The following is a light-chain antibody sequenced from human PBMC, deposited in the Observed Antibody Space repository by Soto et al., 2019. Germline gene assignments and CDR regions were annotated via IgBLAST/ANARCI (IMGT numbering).Light chain of an antibody. CDR1: SSDIGGYNY. J-gene: IGLJ1*01. CDR2: DVT. Sequence: QSVLTQPASVSGSPGQSITISCNGTSSDIGGYNYVAWYQQHPGKAPKLVIYDVTNRPLGVSNRFSGSRSGNTASLTISGLQAEDEADFYCSSFTSSSTLYVFGTGTKVTVL. CDR3: SSFTSSSTLYV. V-gene: IGLV2-14*01.